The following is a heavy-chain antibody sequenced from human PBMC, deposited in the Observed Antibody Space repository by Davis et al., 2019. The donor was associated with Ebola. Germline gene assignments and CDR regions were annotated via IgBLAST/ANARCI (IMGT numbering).Heavy chain of an antibody. CDR3: AIQYSNGWFDP. D-gene: IGHD4-11*01. J-gene: IGHJ5*02. CDR2: VHYSGST. Sequence: GSLRLTCTVSGGSISSHYWSWVRQLPGKGLEWIGYVHYSGSTSTNPSLKSRVTMSVDTSKNQFSLRLSSVIAADTAVYYCAIQYSNGWFDPWGQGTLVTVS. V-gene: IGHV4-59*11. CDR1: GGSISSHY.